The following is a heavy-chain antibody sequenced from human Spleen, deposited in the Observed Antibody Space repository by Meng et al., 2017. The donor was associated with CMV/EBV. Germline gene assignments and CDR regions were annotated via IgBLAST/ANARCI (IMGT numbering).Heavy chain of an antibody. V-gene: IGHV1-46*01. Sequence: YGCTFSTYNVSWVRPAPGQGLKWRGRINPSVGRTKYAQKFEGRVTMTTDTSTSTAYMDLSSLRSEDTAVYYCARDRVGISCSPIDDWGQGTLVTVSS. J-gene: IGHJ4*02. CDR2: INPSVGRT. CDR3: ARDRVGISCSPIDD. D-gene: IGHD2-2*01. CDR1: GCTFSTYN.